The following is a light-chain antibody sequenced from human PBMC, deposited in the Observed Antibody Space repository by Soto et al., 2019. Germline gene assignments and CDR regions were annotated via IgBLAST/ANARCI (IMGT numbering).Light chain of an antibody. V-gene: IGKV1-5*03. J-gene: IGKJ1*01. CDR2: KAS. CDR1: QSISSW. CDR3: QQYNSYSWT. Sequence: DMQVSQSPATLSASVGDRVTITCRASQSISSWLAWYQQKPGKAPKLLIYKASSLESGVPSRFSGSRSGTEFTLTISSLQPDDFATYYCQQYNSYSWTFGQGTKVDI.